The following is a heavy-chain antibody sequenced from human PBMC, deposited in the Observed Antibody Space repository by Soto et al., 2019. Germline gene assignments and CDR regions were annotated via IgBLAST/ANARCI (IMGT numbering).Heavy chain of an antibody. D-gene: IGHD3-10*01. V-gene: IGHV5-51*01. CDR2: IYPGDSDT. J-gene: IGHJ6*03. Sequence: GESLKISCKGSGYSFTSYWIGWVRQMPGKGLEWMGIIYPGDSDTRYSPSFQGQVTISADKSISTAYLQWSSLKASDTAMYYCARRIEGTYYYGSGSPTYYYYYMDVWGKGTTVTVSS. CDR3: ARRIEGTYYYGSGSPTYYYYYMDV. CDR1: GYSFTSYW.